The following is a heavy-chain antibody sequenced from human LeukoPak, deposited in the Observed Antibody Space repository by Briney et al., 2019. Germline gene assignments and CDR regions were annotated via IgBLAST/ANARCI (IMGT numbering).Heavy chain of an antibody. V-gene: IGHV4-38-2*01. Sequence: PSETLSLTCAVSGYSISSGYYWGWIRQPPGKGLEWIGSIYHSGSTYYNPSLKSRVTISVDTSKNQFSLKLSSVTAADTAVYYCARHSYTVPRGGYWGRGTLVTVSS. CDR3: ARHSYTVPRGGY. CDR2: IYHSGST. CDR1: GYSISSGYY. J-gene: IGHJ4*02. D-gene: IGHD4-17*01.